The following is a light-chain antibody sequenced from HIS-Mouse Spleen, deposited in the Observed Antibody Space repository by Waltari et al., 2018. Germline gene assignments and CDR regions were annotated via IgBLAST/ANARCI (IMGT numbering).Light chain of an antibody. J-gene: IGKJ2*01. CDR3: QQRSNWLYT. CDR2: VAS. V-gene: IGKV3-11*01. Sequence: IVFTQSTATLSLSPGERATLPCRASQSVSSSLAWYQRKPGQAPRLLISVASNRATGIPARFSCSGSGTDFTLTISSLEPEDFAVYYCQQRSNWLYTFGQGTKLEIK. CDR1: QSVSSS.